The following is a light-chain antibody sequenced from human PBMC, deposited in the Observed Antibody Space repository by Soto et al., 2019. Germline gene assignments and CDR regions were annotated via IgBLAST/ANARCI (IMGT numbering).Light chain of an antibody. CDR2: SNN. Sequence: QSVLTQPPSASGTPGQRVTISCSGSSSKIGSNTVTWYQQLPGTAPNLLIYSNNQRPSGVPDRFSGSKSGTSASLAIIGLQSEDEADYYCAAWDDSLNGYVFGTGTKVTVL. V-gene: IGLV1-44*01. CDR3: AAWDDSLNGYV. J-gene: IGLJ1*01. CDR1: SSKIGSNT.